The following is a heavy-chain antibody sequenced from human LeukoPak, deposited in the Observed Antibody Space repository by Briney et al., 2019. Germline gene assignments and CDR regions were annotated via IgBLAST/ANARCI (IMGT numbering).Heavy chain of an antibody. D-gene: IGHD3-10*01. CDR3: AKLWFGGSAHFDY. V-gene: IGHV3-23*01. CDR1: GFTFSSYA. J-gene: IGHJ4*02. Sequence: GGSLRLSCAASGFTFSSYAMSWVRQAPGKGLEWVSAISGSGGSTYYADSVKGRFTMSRDNSKNTLHLQMNSLRAADTAVYYCAKLWFGGSAHFDYWGQGTLVTVSA. CDR2: ISGSGGST.